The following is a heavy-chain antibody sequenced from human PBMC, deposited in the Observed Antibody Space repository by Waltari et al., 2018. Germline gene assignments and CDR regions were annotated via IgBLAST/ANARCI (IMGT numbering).Heavy chain of an antibody. CDR3: ASLYGASDAFDI. J-gene: IGHJ3*02. CDR2: IYYSGST. CDR1: GGSISSSTYS. Sequence: QLQLQESGPGLVKPSETLSLTCTVSGGSISSSTYSWGWIRRPPGKGLEWIGNIYYSGSTYCNPSLKSRGTIAVDTSKNQFSLKLSSVTAADTAVYYCASLYGASDAFDIWGQGTMVTVSS. D-gene: IGHD4-17*01. V-gene: IGHV4-39*01.